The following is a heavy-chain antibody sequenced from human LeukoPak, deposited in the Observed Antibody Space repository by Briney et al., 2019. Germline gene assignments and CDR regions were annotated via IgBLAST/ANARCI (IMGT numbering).Heavy chain of an antibody. CDR2: ISSSGSTI. CDR1: ELSFSDYY. V-gene: IGHV3-11*01. Sequence: PGGSLRLSCAASELSFSDYYMSWIRQAPGRGLEWVPYISSSGSTIYYADSVKGRFTISRDNAKNSLYLQMNSLRAEDTAVYYCARTYTSTRWFDPWGQGILVTVSS. D-gene: IGHD2-2*01. J-gene: IGHJ5*02. CDR3: ARTYTSTRWFDP.